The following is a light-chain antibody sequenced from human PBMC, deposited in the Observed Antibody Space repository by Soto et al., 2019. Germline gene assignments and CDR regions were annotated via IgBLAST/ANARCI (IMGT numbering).Light chain of an antibody. CDR2: DAS. CDR3: QQRSNWPPYT. Sequence: EIVLTQSPATLSESPGERVTLSCRASQSVSSYLAWYQQKPGQAPRLLIYDASNRATGIPARFSGSGSGTDFTLTISSLEPEDFAVYYCQQRSNWPPYTFGQGTKLEIK. CDR1: QSVSSY. V-gene: IGKV3-11*01. J-gene: IGKJ2*01.